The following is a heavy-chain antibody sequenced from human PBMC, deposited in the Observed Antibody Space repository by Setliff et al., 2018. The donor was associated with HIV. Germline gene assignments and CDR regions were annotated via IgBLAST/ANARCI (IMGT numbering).Heavy chain of an antibody. D-gene: IGHD4-17*01. J-gene: IGHJ4*02. V-gene: IGHV3-23*01. CDR3: TKGVQRLRPYYFDS. CDR1: GFTFSSSW. CDR2: ISNSGGNT. Sequence: GGSLRLSCAASGFTFSSSWMSWLRQAPGKGLEWVSAISNSGGNTYYADSVKGRFTISRDNSKNTLYLQMKSLRVEDTAIYYCTKGVQRLRPYYFDSWGQGTLVTVSS.